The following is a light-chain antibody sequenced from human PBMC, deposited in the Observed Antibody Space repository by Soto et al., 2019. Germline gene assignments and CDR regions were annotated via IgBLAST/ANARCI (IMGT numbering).Light chain of an antibody. V-gene: IGKV1-27*01. Sequence: DIQMTQSPSSLSASVGDRVTITCRATQGISNYLAWYQQKPGKNPKLLIYGASILQSGVPSRFSGSGSGTDFTLTISSLQPEDVATYYCQRYISAPFTFGPGTNVDIK. J-gene: IGKJ3*01. CDR1: QGISNY. CDR2: GAS. CDR3: QRYISAPFT.